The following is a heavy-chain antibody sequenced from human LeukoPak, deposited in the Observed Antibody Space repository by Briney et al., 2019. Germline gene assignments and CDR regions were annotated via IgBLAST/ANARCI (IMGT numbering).Heavy chain of an antibody. CDR2: INPNSGGT. D-gene: IGHD6-19*01. J-gene: IGHJ6*02. CDR1: GYTFTCYY. V-gene: IGHV1-2*02. CDR3: ARDGYSSGWYPRYYYYGMDV. Sequence: VKVSCKASGYTFTCYYMHWVRQAPGQGLEWRGWINPNSGGTNYAQKFQGRVTMTRDTSISTAYMELSRLRSDDTAVYYCARDGYSSGWYPRYYYYGMDVWGRGPLVTVSS.